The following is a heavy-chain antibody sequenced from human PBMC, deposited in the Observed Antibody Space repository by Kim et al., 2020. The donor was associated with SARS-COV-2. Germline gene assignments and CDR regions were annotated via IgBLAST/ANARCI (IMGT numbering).Heavy chain of an antibody. CDR3: ARDRRDGGAGY. V-gene: IGHV1-69*04. D-gene: IGHD3-10*01. CDR2: IIPILGIA. CDR1: GGTFSSYA. Sequence: SVKVSCKASGGTFSSYAISWVRQAPGQGLEWMGRIIPILGIANYAQKFQGRVTITADKSTSTAYMELSSLRSEDTAVYYCARDRRDGGAGYWGQGTLVTVSS. J-gene: IGHJ4*02.